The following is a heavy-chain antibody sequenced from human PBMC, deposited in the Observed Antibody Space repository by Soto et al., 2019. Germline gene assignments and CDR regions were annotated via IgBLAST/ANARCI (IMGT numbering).Heavy chain of an antibody. J-gene: IGHJ3*02. V-gene: IGHV6-1*01. Sequence: PSKRLSLNCAIFGESVSTKIAAWNWIRQCPSRGLEWLGRTYYRSKWYNEYAVSVKSRITINPDTSKNQFSLQLNSVTPEDTAVYYCARDWSGGYNYGALDIGGPGTMETVSS. CDR1: GESVSTKIAA. CDR3: ARDWSGGYNYGALDI. CDR2: TYYRSKWYN. D-gene: IGHD5-18*01.